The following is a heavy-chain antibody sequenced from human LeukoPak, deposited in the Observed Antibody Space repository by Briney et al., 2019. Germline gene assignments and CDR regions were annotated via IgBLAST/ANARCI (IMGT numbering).Heavy chain of an antibody. CDR3: ARPTPYCTNGVCPSGYFDY. CDR1: GGSFSGYY. Sequence: SETLSLTCAVYGGSFSGYYWSWIRQPPGKGLEWIGEINHSGSTNYNPSLKSRVAISVDTSKNQFSLKLSSVTAADTAVYYCARPTPYCTNGVCPSGYFDYWGQGTLVTVSS. CDR2: INHSGST. D-gene: IGHD2-8*01. J-gene: IGHJ4*02. V-gene: IGHV4-34*01.